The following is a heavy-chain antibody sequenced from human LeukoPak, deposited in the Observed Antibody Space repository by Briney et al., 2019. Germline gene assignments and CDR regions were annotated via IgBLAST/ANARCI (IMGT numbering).Heavy chain of an antibody. CDR3: AGKRAFYYFDS. V-gene: IGHV4-38-2*02. CDR2: IYHSGTT. CDR1: GYSISIDYY. J-gene: IGHJ4*02. Sequence: PSETLSLTCTVSGYSISIDYYWGWVRQTPGKGLEWIASIYHSGTTDYNPSLRSRITMFVDTSRNQFSLKLRSVTAADTAVYYCAGKRAFYYFDSWGPGTLVTVSA.